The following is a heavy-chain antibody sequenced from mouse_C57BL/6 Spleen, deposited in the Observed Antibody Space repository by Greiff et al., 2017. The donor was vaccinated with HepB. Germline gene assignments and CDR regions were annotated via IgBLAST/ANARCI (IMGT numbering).Heavy chain of an antibody. CDR2: IYPSDSET. J-gene: IGHJ2*01. CDR1: GYTFTSYW. D-gene: IGHD2-4*01. Sequence: QVQLQQPGAELVRPGSSVKLSCKASGYTFTSYWMDWVKQRPGQGLEWIGNIYPSDSETHYNQKFKDKATLTVDKSSSTAYMQLSSLTSEDSAVYYCARGERYDYSFFDYWGQGTTLTVSS. V-gene: IGHV1-61*01. CDR3: ARGERYDYSFFDY.